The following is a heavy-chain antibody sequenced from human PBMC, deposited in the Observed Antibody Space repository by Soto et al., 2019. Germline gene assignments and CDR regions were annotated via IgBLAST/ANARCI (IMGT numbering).Heavy chain of an antibody. D-gene: IGHD2-8*01. Sequence: PGGSLRLSCAASGFTFSDYYMSWIRQAPGKGLEWVSYISSTNTYINYADSMKGRFTISRDNSKNSLSLQMNSLRAEDTAVYYCARLVDCSNGICSYGMDVWGQGTTVTVSS. CDR2: ISSTNTYI. CDR3: ARLVDCSNGICSYGMDV. CDR1: GFTFSDYY. J-gene: IGHJ6*02. V-gene: IGHV3-11*06.